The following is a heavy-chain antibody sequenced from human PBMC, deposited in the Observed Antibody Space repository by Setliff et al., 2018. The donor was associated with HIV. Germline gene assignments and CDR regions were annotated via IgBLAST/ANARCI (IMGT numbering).Heavy chain of an antibody. CDR3: ARDPAMSGWALAD. D-gene: IGHD6-19*01. Sequence: GGSLRLSCTGSGFTFSRYWMSWVRRAPGKGLEWVANIGQDGSEKYYVDSVKGRFSISRDNAKRSLYLQMNSLRPEDTAVYYCARDPAMSGWALADWGQGTQVTVSS. V-gene: IGHV3-7*01. CDR2: IGQDGSEK. J-gene: IGHJ4*02. CDR1: GFTFSRYW.